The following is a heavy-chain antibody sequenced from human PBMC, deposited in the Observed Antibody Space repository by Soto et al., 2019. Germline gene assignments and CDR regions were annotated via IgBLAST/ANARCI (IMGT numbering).Heavy chain of an antibody. D-gene: IGHD2-2*01. CDR1: GFTFSTYS. Sequence: EVQLVESGGGLVQPGGSLRLSCAASGFTFSTYSMNWVRQAPGKGLEWVSYISSSSSSIYYADSVKGRFTISRDNAENSLYLQMNSLRAEDTALYYCARGAECSSSSCQHNLNWFDPWGLGTLVTVSS. J-gene: IGHJ5*02. CDR2: ISSSSSSI. CDR3: ARGAECSSSSCQHNLNWFDP. V-gene: IGHV3-48*01.